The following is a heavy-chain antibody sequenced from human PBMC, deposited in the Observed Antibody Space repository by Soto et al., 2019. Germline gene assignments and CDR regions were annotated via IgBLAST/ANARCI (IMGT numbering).Heavy chain of an antibody. CDR3: AHRRSTYYYDSTFDP. CDR2: VNNNGNT. Sequence: SETLSLTCAVSGDSITGDNWWRVRQPPGKVLEWIGYVNNNGNTDYNPSLESRVTISVDTSRNQISLYLTSVAAADTATYYCAHRRSTYYYDSTFDPWGQGTLVTVSS. D-gene: IGHD3-22*01. J-gene: IGHJ5*02. CDR1: GDSITGDN. V-gene: IGHV4-59*01.